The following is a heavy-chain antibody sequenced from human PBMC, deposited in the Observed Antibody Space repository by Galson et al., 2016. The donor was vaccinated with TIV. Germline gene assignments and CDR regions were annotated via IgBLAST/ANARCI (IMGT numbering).Heavy chain of an antibody. CDR2: INRIFGTV. V-gene: IGHV1-69*05. J-gene: IGHJ6*03. Sequence: SVKVSCKASGGTLISYAVSWVRQAPGQGLEWMGEINRIFGTVNYAHKFQGRVTITTDESTSAAYMELSSLKAEDTAVYYCARSGDYSYYFYYMDVWAKGTTVTVSS. D-gene: IGHD4-17*01. CDR3: ARSGDYSYYFYYMDV. CDR1: GGTLISYA.